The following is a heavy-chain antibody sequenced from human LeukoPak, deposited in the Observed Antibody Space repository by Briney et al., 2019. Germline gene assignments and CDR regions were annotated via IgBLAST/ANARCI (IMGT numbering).Heavy chain of an antibody. Sequence: GGSLRLSCTASGFTFGDYAMSWFRQAPGKGLEWVGFIRSKAYGGTTEYAASVKGRFTISRDDSKSIVYLQMNSLKTEDTAVYYCTRRKGAGPGRNDYWGQGTLVTVSS. CDR2: IRSKAYGGTT. V-gene: IGHV3-49*03. CDR3: TRRKGAGPGRNDY. CDR1: GFTFGDYA. D-gene: IGHD1-1*01. J-gene: IGHJ4*02.